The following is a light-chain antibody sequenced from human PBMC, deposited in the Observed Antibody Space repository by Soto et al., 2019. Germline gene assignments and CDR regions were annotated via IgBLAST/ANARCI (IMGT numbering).Light chain of an antibody. J-gene: IGKJ2*01. CDR3: QQRSNWPPT. V-gene: IGKV3-11*01. Sequence: EIVLTQSPATLSLSPGERATLSCRASQSVSSYFAWYQQKPGQAPRLLIYDASNRATGIPARFSGSGSGTDLTLTISSLEPEDSAVYYCQQRSNWPPTFGQGTKLEIK. CDR1: QSVSSY. CDR2: DAS.